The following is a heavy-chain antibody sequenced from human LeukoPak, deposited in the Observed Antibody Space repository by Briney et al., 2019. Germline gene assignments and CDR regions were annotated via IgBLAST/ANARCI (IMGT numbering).Heavy chain of an antibody. CDR1: GFIFSRYG. J-gene: IGHJ4*02. V-gene: IGHV3-30*02. CDR3: AKSDYSEGGIEY. D-gene: IGHD2-15*01. Sequence: PGGSLRLSCAASGFIFSRYGMHSVRQAPGKGLEWLAFIRSDGGNKYYADSGKGRFPIARDNSKNTLYLQMNRLKPEDTAVYYCAKSDYSEGGIEYWGQGTLVTVSS. CDR2: IRSDGGNK.